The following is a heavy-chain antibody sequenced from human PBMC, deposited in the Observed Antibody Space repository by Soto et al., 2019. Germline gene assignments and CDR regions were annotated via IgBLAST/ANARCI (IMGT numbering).Heavy chain of an antibody. CDR2: IYYSGST. V-gene: IGHV4-59*08. J-gene: IGHJ3*02. CDR1: GGSISSYY. Sequence: SETLSLTCTVSGGSISSYYWSWIRQPPGKGLEWIGYIYYSGSTNYNPSLKSRVTISVDTSKNQFSLKLSSVTAADTAVYYCASHKIVVVAATRSATAFDIWGQGTMVTVSS. D-gene: IGHD2-15*01. CDR3: ASHKIVVVAATRSATAFDI.